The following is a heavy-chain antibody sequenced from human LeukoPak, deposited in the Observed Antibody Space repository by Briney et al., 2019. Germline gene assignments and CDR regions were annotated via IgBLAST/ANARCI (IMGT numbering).Heavy chain of an antibody. CDR2: IWYDGSNK. D-gene: IGHD4-17*01. CDR1: GFTFSTYG. CDR3: AREVTNDAFDI. V-gene: IGHV3-33*01. Sequence: PGGSLRLSCAASGFTFSTYGMHWVPQSPGKGLEWVAFIWYDGSNKYYADSVKGRFTISRDNSKNTLFLQMNSLRAEDTAVYYCAREVTNDAFDIWGQGTKVTVSS. J-gene: IGHJ3*02.